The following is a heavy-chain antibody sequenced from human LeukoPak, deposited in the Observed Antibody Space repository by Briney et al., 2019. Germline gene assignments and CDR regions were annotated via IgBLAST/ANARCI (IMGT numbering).Heavy chain of an antibody. CDR3: ARVCLGLLWFGELLNWFDP. CDR1: GGSISSSSYY. D-gene: IGHD3-10*01. J-gene: IGHJ5*02. CDR2: IYYSGST. Sequence: PSETLSLTCTVSGGSISSSSYYWGWIRQPPGKGLEWIGSIYYSGSTYYNPSLKSRVTISVDTSKNQFSLKLSSVTAADTAVYYCARVCLGLLWFGELLNWFDPWGQGTLVTVSS. V-gene: IGHV4-39*07.